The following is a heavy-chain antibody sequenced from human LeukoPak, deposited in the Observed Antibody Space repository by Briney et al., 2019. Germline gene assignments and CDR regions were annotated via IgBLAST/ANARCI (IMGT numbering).Heavy chain of an antibody. V-gene: IGHV3-30*18. CDR3: AKELTRPNRPVAGLNY. D-gene: IGHD6-19*01. J-gene: IGHJ4*02. CDR2: ISYDGSNK. Sequence: GGSLRLSCAASGFTSSAYGMHWVRQAPGKGLEWVAIISYDGSNKYYPDSVKGRFTISRDDSKNTLYLQMNSLRTEDTAVYYCAKELTRPNRPVAGLNYWGQGTLVTVSS. CDR1: GFTSSAYG.